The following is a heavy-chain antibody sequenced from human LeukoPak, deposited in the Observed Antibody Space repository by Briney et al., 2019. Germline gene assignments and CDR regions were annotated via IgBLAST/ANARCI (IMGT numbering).Heavy chain of an antibody. CDR3: ASDFGVVTAAYYYYMDV. CDR1: GYTFTIYA. Sequence: ASVKVSFKASGYTFTIYAMNWVRQAPGQGLEGMGWINTNTGNPTYAQGFTGRFVFSLDTSVSTAYLQISSLKAEDTAVYYCASDFGVVTAAYYYYMDVWGKGTTVTVSS. V-gene: IGHV7-4-1*02. J-gene: IGHJ6*03. CDR2: INTNTGNP. D-gene: IGHD3-3*01.